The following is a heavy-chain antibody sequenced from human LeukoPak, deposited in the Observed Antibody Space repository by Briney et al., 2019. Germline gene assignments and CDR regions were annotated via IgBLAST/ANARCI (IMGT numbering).Heavy chain of an antibody. CDR3: ARDRRYCSSTSCYQGYYYGMDV. J-gene: IGHJ6*04. D-gene: IGHD2-2*01. Sequence: PGGSLRLPCAASGFTFSSYVMSWVRQVPGKGLEWVSAISGSGGATYYADSVKGRFTISRDNAKNSLYLQMNSLRAEDTAVYYCARDRRYCSSTSCYQGYYYGMDVWGKGTTVTVSS. CDR1: GFTFSSYV. V-gene: IGHV3-23*01. CDR2: ISGSGGAT.